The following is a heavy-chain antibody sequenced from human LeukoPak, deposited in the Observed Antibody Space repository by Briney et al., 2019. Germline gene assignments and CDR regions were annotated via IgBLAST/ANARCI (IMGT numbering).Heavy chain of an antibody. D-gene: IGHD3-3*01. J-gene: IGHJ4*02. Sequence: SETLSLTCTISGGSISSGGYYWSWIRQHPGKGLEWIGYIYYSGSTYYNPSLKSRVTISVDTSKNQFSLKLSSVTAADTAVYYCAREVVLEWLFIFGYWGQGTLVTVSS. CDR1: GGSISSGGYY. CDR3: AREVVLEWLFIFGY. CDR2: IYYSGST. V-gene: IGHV4-31*03.